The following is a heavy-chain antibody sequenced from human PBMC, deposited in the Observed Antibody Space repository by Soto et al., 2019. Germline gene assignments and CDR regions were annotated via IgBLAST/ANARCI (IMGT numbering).Heavy chain of an antibody. V-gene: IGHV3-23*01. D-gene: IGHD2-2*01. J-gene: IGHJ3*02. CDR1: GFTFSSYA. CDR3: AKDKGHCSSTSCDAFDI. Sequence: GGSLRLSCAASGFTFSSYAMIWVRQAPGKGLEWVSAISGSGGSTYYADSVKGRFTISRDNSKNTLYLQMNSLRAEDTAVYYCAKDKGHCSSTSCDAFDIWGQGTMVTVSS. CDR2: ISGSGGST.